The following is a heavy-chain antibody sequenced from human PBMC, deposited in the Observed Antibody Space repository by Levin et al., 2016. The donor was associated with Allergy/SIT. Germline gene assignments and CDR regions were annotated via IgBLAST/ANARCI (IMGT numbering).Heavy chain of an antibody. Sequence: GGSLRLSCAASGFTFSSYAISWVRQAPGQGLEWMGGIIPIFGTANYAQKFQGRVTITADESTSTAYMELSSLRSEDTAVYYCARDYGDYEGDYYYGMDVWGQGTTVTVSS. CDR2: IIPIFGTA. CDR1: GFTFSSYA. D-gene: IGHD4-17*01. CDR3: ARDYGDYEGDYYYGMDV. V-gene: IGHV1-69*01. J-gene: IGHJ6*02.